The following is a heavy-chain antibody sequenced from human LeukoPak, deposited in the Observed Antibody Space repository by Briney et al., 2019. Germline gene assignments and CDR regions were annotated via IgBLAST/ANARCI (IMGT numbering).Heavy chain of an antibody. CDR2: INPSAGST. J-gene: IGHJ4*02. CDR1: GYTFTSCY. D-gene: IGHD2-21*02. CDR3: ARGGCGDSAAPFDD. Sequence: ASVKVSCKTSGYTFTSCYMHWVRQAPGQGLEWMGMINPSAGSTRYAQKFQGRVTMTTDTSTSTVYMELSSLRSEDTAVYYCARGGCGDSAAPFDDWGQGTLVPVSS. V-gene: IGHV1-46*01.